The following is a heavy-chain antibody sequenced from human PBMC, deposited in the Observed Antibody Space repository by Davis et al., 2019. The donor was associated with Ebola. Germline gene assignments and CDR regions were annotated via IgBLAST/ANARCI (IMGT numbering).Heavy chain of an antibody. CDR3: ARHCSSTSCSWFDP. V-gene: IGHV4-34*01. Sequence: SETLSLTCAGYGGYFSGNYCSWVRQPPGTGLEWIGEINQSGSTNYKSSLKSRVTISVDTSKNQFSLKLSSVTAADTAVYYCARHCSSTSCSWFDPWGQGTLVTVSS. CDR1: GGYFSGNY. J-gene: IGHJ5*02. D-gene: IGHD2-2*01. CDR2: INQSGST.